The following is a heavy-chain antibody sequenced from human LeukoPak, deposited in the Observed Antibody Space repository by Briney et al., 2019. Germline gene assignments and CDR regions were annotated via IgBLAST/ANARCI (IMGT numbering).Heavy chain of an antibody. V-gene: IGHV1-18*01. Sequence: ASVKVSCKASGYTFRNYAITWVRQAPGQGLEWMGWITAYNRNTNYAQKFQGRVTMTTDTSTTTAYMELRNLKSDDTAVYYCARDCSGGTCSSFWFDPWGQGTLVTVSS. J-gene: IGHJ5*02. CDR2: ITAYNRNT. CDR1: GYTFRNYA. CDR3: ARDCSGGTCSSFWFDP. D-gene: IGHD2-15*01.